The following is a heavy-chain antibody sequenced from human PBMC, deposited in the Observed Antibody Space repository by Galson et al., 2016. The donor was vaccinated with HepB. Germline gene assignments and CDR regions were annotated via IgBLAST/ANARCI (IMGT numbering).Heavy chain of an antibody. Sequence: QSGAEVKKPGESLKISCKGSGYSFSTNWIVWVRQMPGKGLEWMGIIYPGDSDTRYSPSFQGQVTISADKSISAAYLQWSSLKASDTALYYCARTTTTVTTNSWGQGTLVTVSS. CDR2: IYPGDSDT. V-gene: IGHV5-51*03. CDR3: ARTTTTVTTNS. J-gene: IGHJ4*02. D-gene: IGHD4-17*01. CDR1: GYSFSTNW.